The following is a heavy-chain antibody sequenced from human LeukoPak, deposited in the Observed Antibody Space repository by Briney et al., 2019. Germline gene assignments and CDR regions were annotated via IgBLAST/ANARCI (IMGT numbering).Heavy chain of an antibody. J-gene: IGHJ4*02. CDR1: GGSFSGYY. V-gene: IGHV4-34*01. Sequence: PSETLSLTCAVYGGSFSGYYWSWIRQPPGRGLEWIGEINHSGSTNYNPSLKSRVTISVDTSKNQFSLKLSSVTAADTAAYYCARGTPDYWGQGTLVTVSS. CDR2: INHSGST. CDR3: ARGTPDY.